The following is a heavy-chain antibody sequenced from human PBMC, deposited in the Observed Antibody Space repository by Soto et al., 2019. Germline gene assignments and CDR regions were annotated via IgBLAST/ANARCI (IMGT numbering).Heavy chain of an antibody. J-gene: IGHJ4*02. V-gene: IGHV3-7*01. CDR3: ARDCIAAELDN. D-gene: IGHD6-13*01. Sequence: PGGSLRLSCAASGFTFSSYWMSWVRQSPGKGLEWVANIKQDGSEKYYVDSVKGRFTISRDNAKNSLYLQMNSLRAEDTAVYYCARDCIAAELDNWRQGTLCTVAS. CDR2: IKQDGSEK. CDR1: GFTFSSYW.